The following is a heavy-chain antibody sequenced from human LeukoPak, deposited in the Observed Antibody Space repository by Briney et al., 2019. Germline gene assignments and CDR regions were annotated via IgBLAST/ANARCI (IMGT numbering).Heavy chain of an antibody. D-gene: IGHD3-22*01. CDR2: IHYTGST. Sequence: PSETLSLTCLVSGGSISGSHWSWIRQPPGKGLEWIGYIHYTGSTDYNPSLRSRVTLSIDTSKNQFSLKLSSVTAADTAVYYCATKGDDSSGYDAFDIWGQGTMVTVSS. J-gene: IGHJ3*02. CDR3: ATKGDDSSGYDAFDI. CDR1: GGSISGSH. V-gene: IGHV4-59*08.